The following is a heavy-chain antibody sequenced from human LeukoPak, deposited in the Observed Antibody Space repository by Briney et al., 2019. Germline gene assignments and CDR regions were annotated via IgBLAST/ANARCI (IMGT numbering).Heavy chain of an antibody. CDR1: GGSISTFY. Sequence: PSETLSLTCTVSGGSISTFYWSWIRQPPGKGLEWIGNIYNTGSTNCNPSLKSRVTILVDTAKNQFSLKLTSVTAADTAMYYCARGYSVNYGSIDPWGQGTLVTVSS. J-gene: IGHJ5*02. CDR2: IYNTGST. CDR3: ARGYSVNYGSIDP. D-gene: IGHD1-26*01. V-gene: IGHV4-59*01.